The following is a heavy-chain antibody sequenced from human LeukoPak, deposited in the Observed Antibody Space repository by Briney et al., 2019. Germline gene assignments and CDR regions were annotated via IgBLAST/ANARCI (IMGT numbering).Heavy chain of an antibody. CDR2: ISSSSSYI. CDR3: ARGASRADY. V-gene: IGHV3-21*01. J-gene: IGHJ4*02. CDR1: GFTFRSYN. Sequence: GGSLRLSFAASGFTFRSYNMNLVRQAPGKGPEWVSSISSSSSYIYYAESVKGRFTISRDNAKNSLYLQMHSLRAEDTDLYYCARGASRADYWGQGTLVTVSS.